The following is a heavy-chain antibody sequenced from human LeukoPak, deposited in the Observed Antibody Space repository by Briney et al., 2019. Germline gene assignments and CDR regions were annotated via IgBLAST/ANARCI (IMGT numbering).Heavy chain of an antibody. J-gene: IGHJ3*02. CDR1: GDSVSSNSDA. CDR2: TYYRSKWYN. Sequence: SQTLSLTCAVSGDSVSSNSDAWNWIRQSPSRGLEWLGRTYYRSKWYNDYAVSVKSRITINPDTSKNQFSLQLNSVTPEDTAVYYCAIEVPWFGDAFDSWGQGTMVTVSS. D-gene: IGHD3-10*01. V-gene: IGHV6-1*01. CDR3: AIEVPWFGDAFDS.